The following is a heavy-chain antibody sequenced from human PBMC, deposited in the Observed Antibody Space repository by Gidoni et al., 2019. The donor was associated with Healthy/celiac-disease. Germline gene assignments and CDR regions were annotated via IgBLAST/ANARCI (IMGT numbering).Heavy chain of an antibody. CDR3: ARDGITFGGVIAPPYYYGMDV. D-gene: IGHD3-16*02. CDR1: GGTFSSYA. Sequence: QVQLVQSGAEVKKPGSSVKVSCKASGGTFSSYAISWVRQAPGQGLEWMGGIIPIFGTANYAQKFQGRVTITADKSTSTAYMELSSLRSEDTAVYYCARDGITFGGVIAPPYYYGMDVWGQGTTVTVSS. J-gene: IGHJ6*02. CDR2: IIPIFGTA. V-gene: IGHV1-69*06.